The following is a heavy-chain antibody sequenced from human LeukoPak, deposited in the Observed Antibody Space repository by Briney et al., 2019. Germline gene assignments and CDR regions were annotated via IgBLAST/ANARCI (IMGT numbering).Heavy chain of an antibody. J-gene: IGHJ6*02. V-gene: IGHV1-46*01. Sequence: ASVKVSCKASGYTFTSYYMHWVRQAPGQGPEWMGIINPSGGSTSYAQKFQGRVTMTRDTSTSTVYMELSSLRSEDTAVYYCARMVQWQHTYYYYGMDVWGQGTTVTVSS. CDR1: GYTFTSYY. CDR2: INPSGGST. CDR3: ARMVQWQHTYYYYGMDV. D-gene: IGHD3-10*01.